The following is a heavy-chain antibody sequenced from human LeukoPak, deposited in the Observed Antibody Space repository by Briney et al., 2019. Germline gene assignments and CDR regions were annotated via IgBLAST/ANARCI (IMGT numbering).Heavy chain of an antibody. Sequence: GRSPRLSCAASGFTFDDYAMHWVRQAPGKGLEWVSGISWNSGSIGYADSVKGRFTISRDNAKNSLYLQMNSLRAEDMALYYCAKSYYYGSGSPDDAFDIWGQGTMVTVSS. CDR3: AKSYYYGSGSPDDAFDI. CDR1: GFTFDDYA. CDR2: ISWNSGSI. D-gene: IGHD3-10*01. V-gene: IGHV3-9*03. J-gene: IGHJ3*02.